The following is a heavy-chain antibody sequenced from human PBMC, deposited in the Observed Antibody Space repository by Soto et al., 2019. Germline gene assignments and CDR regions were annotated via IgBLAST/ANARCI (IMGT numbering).Heavy chain of an antibody. CDR1: GVSINSSRYY. V-gene: IGHV4-39*01. D-gene: IGHD4-17*01. CDR2: MYYSGST. J-gene: IGHJ4*02. Sequence: SETLSLTCTVSGVSINSSRYYWGWIRQPPGKGLEWIATMYYSGSTYYNPSLKSRGTISVDMPKNQFSLKLNSVTAADTAVYYCARLVYGDSGPDSWGQGTLVTVSS. CDR3: ARLVYGDSGPDS.